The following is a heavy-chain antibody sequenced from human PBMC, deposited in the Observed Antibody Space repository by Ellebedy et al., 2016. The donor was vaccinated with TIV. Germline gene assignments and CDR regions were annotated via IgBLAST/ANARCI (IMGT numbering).Heavy chain of an antibody. CDR2: ISYDGSNK. J-gene: IGHJ6*02. CDR3: ARDRSSSSIKSYGMDV. Sequence: GESLKISCAASGFTFSSYAMHWVRQAPGKGLEWVAVISYDGSNKYYADSVKGRFTISRDNSKNTLYLQMNSLRAEDTAVYYCARDRSSSSIKSYGMDVWGQGTTVTVSS. D-gene: IGHD6-6*01. V-gene: IGHV3-30-3*01. CDR1: GFTFSSYA.